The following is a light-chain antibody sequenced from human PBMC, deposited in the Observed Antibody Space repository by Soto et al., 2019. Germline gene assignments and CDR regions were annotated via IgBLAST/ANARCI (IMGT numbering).Light chain of an antibody. V-gene: IGKV3-15*01. CDR1: QSVNGN. CDR2: GAS. Sequence: EIVMTQSPATLSVSPGETASLSCRASQSVNGNLAWYQQKPGQAPRLLIYGASTRATGIPARFSGSGSGTEFTLTISSLLSEDFAVYYCQQYNNWPPMTLGQGTKLEIK. J-gene: IGKJ2*01. CDR3: QQYNNWPPMT.